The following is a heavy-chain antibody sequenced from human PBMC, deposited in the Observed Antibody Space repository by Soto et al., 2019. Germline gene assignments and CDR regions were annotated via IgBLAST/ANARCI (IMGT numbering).Heavy chain of an antibody. CDR3: ARPLTESIAAAGTVSCFDS. CDR1: GGSISSSSYY. Sequence: SSETLSLTCTVSGGSISSSSYYWGWIRQPPGKGLEWIGSIYYSGSTYYNPSLKSRVTISVDTSKNQFSLKLSSVTAADTAVYYCARPLTESIAAAGTVSCFDSWGQGILVTVSS. V-gene: IGHV4-39*01. J-gene: IGHJ5*01. D-gene: IGHD6-13*01. CDR2: IYYSGST.